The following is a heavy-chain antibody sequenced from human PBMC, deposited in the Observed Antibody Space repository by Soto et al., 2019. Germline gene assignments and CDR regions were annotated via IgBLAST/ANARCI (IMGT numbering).Heavy chain of an antibody. J-gene: IGHJ4*02. CDR3: ARVPERRDFGSGYYKPYSVDY. D-gene: IGHD3-3*01. Sequence: QVQLVQSGAEVKKPGASVKVSCKASGYTFTSYGISWVRQAPGQGLEWMGWISAYNGNTNYAQKLQGRVTLTTDTSTSTAYMELRSVRSDDTDVYYCARVPERRDFGSGYYKPYSVDYCGQGTLVTVSS. CDR1: GYTFTSYG. CDR2: ISAYNGNT. V-gene: IGHV1-18*01.